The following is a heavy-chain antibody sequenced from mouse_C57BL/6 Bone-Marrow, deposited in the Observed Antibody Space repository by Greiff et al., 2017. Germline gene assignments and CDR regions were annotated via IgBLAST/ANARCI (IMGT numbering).Heavy chain of an antibody. CDR2: INPNNGGT. V-gene: IGHV1-26*01. J-gene: IGHJ4*01. CDR1: GYTFTDYY. D-gene: IGHD6-2*01. Sequence: EVQLQQSGPELVKPGASVKISCKASGYTFTDYYMNWVKQSHGKSLEWIGDINPNNGGTSYNQKFKGKATLTVDKSSSTAYMALRSLTSEDSAVYYCASQSLRRGYYYAMDYWGQGTSVTVSS. CDR3: ASQSLRRGYYYAMDY.